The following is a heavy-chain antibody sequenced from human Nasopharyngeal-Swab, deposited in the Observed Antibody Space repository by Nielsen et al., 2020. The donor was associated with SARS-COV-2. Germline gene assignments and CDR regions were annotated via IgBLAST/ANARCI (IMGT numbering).Heavy chain of an antibody. CDR3: ANEEVPSDY. V-gene: IGHV3-23*01. J-gene: IGHJ4*02. CDR2: ISIRGVTT. Sequence: GESLKISCEVSGFSFRDHAMSWVRQAPGKGLEWVSGISIRGVTTYYADSVKGRFTISRDNSKNTVYLDMNSLRAEDTAVYYCANEEVPSDYWGQGTRVTVSS. CDR1: GFSFRDHA.